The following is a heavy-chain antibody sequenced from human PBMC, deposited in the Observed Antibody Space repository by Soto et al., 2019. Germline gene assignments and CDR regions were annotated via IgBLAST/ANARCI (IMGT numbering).Heavy chain of an antibody. J-gene: IGHJ4*02. CDR1: GFTFSSYA. D-gene: IGHD2-15*01. Sequence: EVQLVESGGGLVQPGGSLRLSFAASGFTFSSYAMHWVRQAPGKGLEYVSTISSNGGSTYYANSVKGRFTISRDNSKNTLSLQMGSLRAEDMAVYCCARDGGRYYLDYWGQGTLVTVSS. CDR2: ISSNGGST. V-gene: IGHV3-64*01. CDR3: ARDGGRYYLDY.